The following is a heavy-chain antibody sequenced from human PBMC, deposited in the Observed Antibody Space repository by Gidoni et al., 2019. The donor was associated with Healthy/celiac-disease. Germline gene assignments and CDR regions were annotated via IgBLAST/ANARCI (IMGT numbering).Heavy chain of an antibody. V-gene: IGHV3-23*01. Sequence: EVQLLESGGGLVQPGGSLRLSCAASGFHFSSYAMSWVRQAPGKGLEWVSAIRGSGGSTDYADSVKGRFTISRDNAKNTLFLQMNSLRAEDTAVYYCAKDHSSGSGWLFDYWGQGTLVTVSS. CDR1: GFHFSSYA. CDR2: IRGSGGST. CDR3: AKDHSSGSGWLFDY. J-gene: IGHJ4*02. D-gene: IGHD6-19*01.